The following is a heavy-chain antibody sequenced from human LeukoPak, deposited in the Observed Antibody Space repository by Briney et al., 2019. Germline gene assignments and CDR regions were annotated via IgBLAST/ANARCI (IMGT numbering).Heavy chain of an antibody. V-gene: IGHV4-30-2*01. D-gene: IGHD6-6*01. CDR3: ARELAARYNAFDI. CDR2: ISHTGST. Sequence: SETLSLTCTVSGDSVNNIHYYWSWIRQPPGKGLEWIGYISHTGSTFYNPSLKSRVTISVDRSKNQFSLKLSSVTAADTAVYYCARELAARYNAFDIWGQGTMVTVPS. J-gene: IGHJ3*02. CDR1: GDSVNNIHYY.